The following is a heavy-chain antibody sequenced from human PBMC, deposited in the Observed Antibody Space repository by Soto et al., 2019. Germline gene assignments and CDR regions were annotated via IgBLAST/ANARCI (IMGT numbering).Heavy chain of an antibody. J-gene: IGHJ4*02. CDR3: ARSIVVVTALDY. CDR2: INAGNGNT. V-gene: IGHV1-3*01. D-gene: IGHD2-21*02. CDR1: GYTFTSYA. Sequence: PSVKVSCKASGYTFTSYAMHWVRQAPGQRLEWMGWINAGNGNTKYSQKFQGRVTITRDTCASTAYMELSSLRSEDTAVYYCARSIVVVTALDYWGQGTLVTVSS.